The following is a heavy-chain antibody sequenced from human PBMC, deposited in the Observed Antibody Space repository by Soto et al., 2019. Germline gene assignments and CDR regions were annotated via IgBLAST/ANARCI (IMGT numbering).Heavy chain of an antibody. Sequence: QVQLHESGPGLVKPSQTLSLTCTVSGGSISDDDYYWNWIRQSPGKGLEWIGHIYYNGNTYYNPSLKSRLTMSLATSQNQFSLPLTSVIAADSALYFCARATTVTSSFFFYALDVWGQGTTVTVSS. V-gene: IGHV4-30-4*01. CDR3: ARATTVTSSFFFYALDV. CDR1: GGSISDDDYY. D-gene: IGHD4-17*01. CDR2: IYYNGNT. J-gene: IGHJ6*02.